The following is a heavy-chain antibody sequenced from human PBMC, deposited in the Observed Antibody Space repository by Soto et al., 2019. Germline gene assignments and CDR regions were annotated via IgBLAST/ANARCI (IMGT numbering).Heavy chain of an antibody. CDR3: ARVEFIAAARPPKYYYYGMDV. CDR1: GGTFSSYA. CDR2: IIPIFGTA. V-gene: IGHV1-69*06. D-gene: IGHD6-13*01. J-gene: IGHJ6*02. Sequence: QVQLVQSGAEVKKPGSSVKVSCKASGGTFSSYAIGWVRQAPGQGLEWMGGIIPIFGTANYAQKFQGRVTIIADKSTSTAYMELSSLRSEDTAVYYWARVEFIAAARPPKYYYYGMDVWGQGTTVTVSS.